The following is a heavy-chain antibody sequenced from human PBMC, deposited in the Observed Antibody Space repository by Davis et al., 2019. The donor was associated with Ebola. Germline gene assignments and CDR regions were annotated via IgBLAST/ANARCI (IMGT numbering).Heavy chain of an antibody. CDR2: MNPNSGNT. D-gene: IGHD4-17*01. CDR3: ARVSGDYTTFDY. J-gene: IGHJ4*02. CDR1: GYTFTNYD. Sequence: ASVKVSCKASGYTFTNYDINWVRQATGQGLEWVGWMNPNSGNTGYAQKVQGRVTMTRNTSISTAYMELSSLRSEDTAVYYCARVSGDYTTFDYWGQGTLVTVSS. V-gene: IGHV1-8*01.